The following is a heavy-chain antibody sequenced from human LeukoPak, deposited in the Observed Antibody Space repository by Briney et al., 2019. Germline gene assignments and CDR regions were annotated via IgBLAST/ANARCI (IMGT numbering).Heavy chain of an antibody. J-gene: IGHJ6*03. CDR3: ARDRVDTAMVPYYYYYMDV. D-gene: IGHD5-18*01. V-gene: IGHV1-2*02. CDR1: GYTFTGYY. CDR2: INPNSGGT. Sequence: ASVNVSCKASGYTFTGYYMHWVRQAPGQGLEWMGWINPNSGGTNYAQKFQGRVTMTRDTSISTAYMELSRRRSDDTAVYYCARDRVDTAMVPYYYYYMDVWGKGTTVTVSS.